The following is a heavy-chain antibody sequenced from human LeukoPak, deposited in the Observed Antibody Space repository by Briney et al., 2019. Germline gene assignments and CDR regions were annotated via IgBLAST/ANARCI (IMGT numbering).Heavy chain of an antibody. CDR3: ARNYPLQLWFDY. CDR2: IYHSGST. V-gene: IGHV4-4*02. Sequence: PSGTLSLTCAVSGGSISSSNWWSWVRQPPGKGLEWIGEIYHSGSTNYNPSLKSRVTISVDTSKNQFSLKLSSVTAADTAVYYCARNYPLQLWFDYWGQGTLVTVSS. D-gene: IGHD5-18*01. J-gene: IGHJ4*02. CDR1: GGSISSSNW.